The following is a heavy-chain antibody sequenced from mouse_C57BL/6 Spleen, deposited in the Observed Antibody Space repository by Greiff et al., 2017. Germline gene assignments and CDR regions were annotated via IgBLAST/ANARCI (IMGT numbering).Heavy chain of an antibody. CDR1: GYTFTSYW. Sequence: QVQLQQPGAELVKPGASVKMSCKASGYTFTSYWITWVKQRPGQGLEWIGEIDPSDSYTNYNQKFKGKSTLTVDKSSSTAYMQLSSLTSEDSAVYYCARRLRLLFDYWGQGTTLTVSS. CDR2: IDPSDSYT. CDR3: ARRLRLLFDY. V-gene: IGHV1-69*01. D-gene: IGHD1-2*01. J-gene: IGHJ2*01.